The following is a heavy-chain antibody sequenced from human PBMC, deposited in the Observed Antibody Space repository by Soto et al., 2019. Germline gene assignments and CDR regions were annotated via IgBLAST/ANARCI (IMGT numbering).Heavy chain of an antibody. CDR2: IYSSENT. CDR3: ARLNGYCDRTNCYLLGFYGLDV. V-gene: IGHV4-39*01. J-gene: IGHJ6*02. CDR1: GDSITSNSYF. Sequence: SETLSLTCTVSGDSITSNSYFWAWIRQPPGKGLEWIGTIYSSENTYYNPSLLSRVTISVDTSKNEFSLRLSSVTAADTAVYYCARLNGYCDRTNCYLLGFYGLDVWGQGTTVTVSS. D-gene: IGHD2-2*03.